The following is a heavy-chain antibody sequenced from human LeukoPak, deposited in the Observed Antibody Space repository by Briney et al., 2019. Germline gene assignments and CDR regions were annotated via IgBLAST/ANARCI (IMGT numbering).Heavy chain of an antibody. Sequence: SGSLRLSCAAPGFTFSDYYISSIRQAPGKGHGWVANIKQEGRVKNYVDSVKGRFTISRDNAKNSLYLQMNSLRAEDTAVYSCARDFFGYCSSTSCYSSYEYFQHWGQGTLVTVSA. J-gene: IGHJ1*01. CDR3: ARDFFGYCSSTSCYSSYEYFQH. CDR1: GFTFSDYY. D-gene: IGHD2-2*03. V-gene: IGHV3-7*01. CDR2: IKQEGRVK.